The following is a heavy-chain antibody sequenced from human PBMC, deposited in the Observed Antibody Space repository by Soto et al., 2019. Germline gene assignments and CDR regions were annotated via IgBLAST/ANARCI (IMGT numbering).Heavy chain of an antibody. Sequence: ASVKVSCKASGYTFTSYGIHWVRQAPGQRLEWMGWINAANGDTKYSPKFQGRVTITRDTSASTAYMELSSLRSEDTAVYYCVRRHVSATGIDWFDPWGQGTLGTVSS. V-gene: IGHV1-3*01. CDR1: GYTFTSYG. CDR2: INAANGDT. D-gene: IGHD6-13*01. J-gene: IGHJ5*02. CDR3: VRRHVSATGIDWFDP.